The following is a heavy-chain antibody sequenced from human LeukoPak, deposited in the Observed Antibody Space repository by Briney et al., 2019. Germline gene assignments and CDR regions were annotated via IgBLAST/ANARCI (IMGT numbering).Heavy chain of an antibody. CDR2: ICPDGSVV. J-gene: IGHJ4*02. D-gene: IGHD3-10*01. V-gene: IGHV3-74*01. Sequence: GGSLRLSCVASGFTFSAYCMHWVRQGPEKGLEWVSRICPDGSVVNHADSVRGRFTTSRDNAKNTVFLQMNSLRVDDTAVYYCVRDLREADHWGLGTLVTVSS. CDR3: VRDLREADH. CDR1: GFTFSAYC.